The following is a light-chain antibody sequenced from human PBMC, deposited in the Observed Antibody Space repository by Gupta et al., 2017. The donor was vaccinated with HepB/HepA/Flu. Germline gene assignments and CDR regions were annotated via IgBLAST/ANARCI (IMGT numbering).Light chain of an antibody. CDR1: SLRNYY. J-gene: IGLJ2*01. CDR2: GKN. V-gene: IGLV3-19*01. Sequence: SSELTQDPAVSVAFGQTVRITCQGDSLRNYYASWYQQKPGQAPVLVIYGKNNRPSGIPDRFSGSSSGNTASLTITGAQAEDEADYYCNARDSSGNQVVFGGGTKLTVL. CDR3: NARDSSGNQVV.